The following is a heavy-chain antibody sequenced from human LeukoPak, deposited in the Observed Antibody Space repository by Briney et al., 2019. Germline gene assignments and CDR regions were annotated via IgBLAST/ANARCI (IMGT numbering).Heavy chain of an antibody. CDR3: ARDGDYGPIDY. CDR1: GFTFDSYS. V-gene: IGHV3-21*01. J-gene: IGHJ4*02. Sequence: GGSLRLSCEASGFTFDSYSMNWVRQAPGKGLEWVSSISSSGNYMYYADSVKGRFTISRDNAKNSLYLQMNSLRAEDTAVYYCARDGDYGPIDYWGQGTLVTVSS. CDR2: ISSSGNYM. D-gene: IGHD4-17*01.